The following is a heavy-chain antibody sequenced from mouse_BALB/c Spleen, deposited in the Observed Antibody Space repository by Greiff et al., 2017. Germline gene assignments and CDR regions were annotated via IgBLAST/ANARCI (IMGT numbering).Heavy chain of an antibody. CDR1: GDSITSGY. CDR3: ARSLYDYDGGGAMDY. D-gene: IGHD2-4*01. CDR2: ISYSRST. Sequence: EVQRVESGPSLVKPSQTLSLTCSVTGDSITSGYWNWIRKCPGNKLEHMGYISYSRSTYYNPSLKSRISITRDTSKNQYYLQLNSVTTEDTATNYCARSLYDYDGGGAMDYWGQGTSVTVSS. J-gene: IGHJ4*01. V-gene: IGHV3-8*02.